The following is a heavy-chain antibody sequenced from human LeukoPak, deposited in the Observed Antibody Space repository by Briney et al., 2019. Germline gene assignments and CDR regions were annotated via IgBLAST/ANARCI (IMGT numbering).Heavy chain of an antibody. D-gene: IGHD6-6*01. CDR2: IIPILGIA. CDR1: GGTFSSYA. Sequence: SVKVSCKASGGTFSSYAISWVRQAPGQGLEWMGGIIPILGIANYAQKFQGRVTITADKSTSTAYMELSSLRSEDTAVYYCARGSYSSSSGLISYYYMDVWGKGTTVTVSS. V-gene: IGHV1-69*10. J-gene: IGHJ6*03. CDR3: ARGSYSSSSGLISYYYMDV.